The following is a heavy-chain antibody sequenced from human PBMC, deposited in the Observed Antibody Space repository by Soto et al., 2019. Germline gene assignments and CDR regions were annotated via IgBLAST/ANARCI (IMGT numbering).Heavy chain of an antibody. Sequence: SVKVSCKASGGTFSSYAISWVRQAPGQGLEWMGGIIPIFGTANYAQKFQGRVTITAGESTSTAYMELSSLRSEDTAVYYCARDKVPVTTGHFYHFDYWGQGTLVTVSS. CDR1: GGTFSSYA. CDR3: ARDKVPVTTGHFYHFDY. V-gene: IGHV1-69*13. D-gene: IGHD4-17*01. J-gene: IGHJ4*02. CDR2: IIPIFGTA.